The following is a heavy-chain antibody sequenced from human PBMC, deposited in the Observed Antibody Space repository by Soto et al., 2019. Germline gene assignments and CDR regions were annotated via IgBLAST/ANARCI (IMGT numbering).Heavy chain of an antibody. D-gene: IGHD3-10*01. CDR1: GGSISSGGYY. J-gene: IGHJ4*02. V-gene: IGHV4-31*03. CDR3: AREFMVRGVGSSLDY. Sequence: TLSLTCTVSGGSISSGGYYWSWIRQHPGKGLEWIGYIYYSGSTYYNPSLKSRVTISVDTSKNQFSLKLSSVTAADTAVYYCAREFMVRGVGSSLDYWGQGTLVTVSS. CDR2: IYYSGST.